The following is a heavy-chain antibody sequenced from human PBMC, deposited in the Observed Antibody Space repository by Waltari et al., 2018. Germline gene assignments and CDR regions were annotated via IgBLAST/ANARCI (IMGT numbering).Heavy chain of an antibody. CDR1: GFNVGHYW. Sequence: EVQLVESGGGLVQPGGSLRLCCAASGFNVGHYWMHWVRQAPGKGLVLVSRINVDGTIITYADSVRGRFTISRDSAKNTLYLQMNSLRVDDTAVYYCARDGGEWTQDYWGQGALVTVSS. V-gene: IGHV3-74*01. CDR2: INVDGTII. CDR3: ARDGGEWTQDY. D-gene: IGHD5-18*01. J-gene: IGHJ4*02.